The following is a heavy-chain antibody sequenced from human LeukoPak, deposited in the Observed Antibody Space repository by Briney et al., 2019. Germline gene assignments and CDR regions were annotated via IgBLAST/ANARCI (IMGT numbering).Heavy chain of an antibody. D-gene: IGHD1-14*01. CDR2: ISDRSGHI. Sequence: GGSLRLSCAASGFTFNRHWMHWVRQAPGKGLEWVSSISDRSGHIYYADSVKGRFTISRDNAKNSLSLQMSSLRVEDTAVYYCARDRWPRGETTTIGPFDPWGQGTLVIVSS. CDR3: ARDRWPRGETTTIGPFDP. CDR1: GFTFNRHW. J-gene: IGHJ5*02. V-gene: IGHV3-21*01.